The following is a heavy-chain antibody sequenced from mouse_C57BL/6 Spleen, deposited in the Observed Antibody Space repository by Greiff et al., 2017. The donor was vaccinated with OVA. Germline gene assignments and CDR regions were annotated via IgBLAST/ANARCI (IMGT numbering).Heavy chain of an antibody. Sequence: EVKLMESGPGLVKPSQSLSLTCSVTGYSITSGYYWNWIRQFPGNKLEWMGYISYDGSNNYNPSLKNRISITRDTSKNQFFLKLNSVTTEDTATYYCAREIYDGYLYYFDDWGQGTTLTVSS. CDR3: AREIYDGYLYYFDD. CDR2: ISYDGSN. J-gene: IGHJ2*01. D-gene: IGHD2-3*01. CDR1: GYSITSGYY. V-gene: IGHV3-6*01.